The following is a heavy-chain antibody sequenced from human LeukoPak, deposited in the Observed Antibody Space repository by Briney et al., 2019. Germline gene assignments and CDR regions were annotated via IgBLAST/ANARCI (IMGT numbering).Heavy chain of an antibody. D-gene: IGHD3-22*01. CDR1: GGTFSSYA. CDR2: IIPIFGTA. CDR3: ARDLPYYDSSGYDHRRWFDP. Sequence: ASVKVSCKASGGTFSSYAISWVRQAPGQGLEWMGRIIPIFGTANYAQKFQGRVTITTDESTSTAYTELSSLRSEDTAVYYCARDLPYYDSSGYDHRRWFDPWGQGTLVTVSS. J-gene: IGHJ5*02. V-gene: IGHV1-69*05.